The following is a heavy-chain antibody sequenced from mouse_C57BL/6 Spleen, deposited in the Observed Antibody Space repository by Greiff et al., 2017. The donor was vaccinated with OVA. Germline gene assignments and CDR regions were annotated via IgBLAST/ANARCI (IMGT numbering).Heavy chain of an antibody. V-gene: IGHV1-55*01. CDR2: IYPGSGST. J-gene: IGHJ4*01. CDR1: GYTFTSYW. D-gene: IGHD2-5*01. Sequence: VQLQQPAAELVKPGASVKMSCKASGYTFTSYWITWVKQRPGQGLEWIGDIYPGSGSTNYNEKFKSKATLTVDTSSSTAYMQLSSLTSEDSAVYYCALYSNPYYAMDYWGQGTSVTVSS. CDR3: ALYSNPYYAMDY.